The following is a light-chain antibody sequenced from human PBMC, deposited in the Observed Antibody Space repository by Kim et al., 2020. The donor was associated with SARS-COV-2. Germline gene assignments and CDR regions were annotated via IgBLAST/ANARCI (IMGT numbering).Light chain of an antibody. CDR1: SRRSYY. CDR3: NSRDNNDNVL. V-gene: IGLV3-19*01. J-gene: IGLJ2*01. Sequence: VDLGQTVRITCQGDSRRSYYTTWFKQKPGQAPIVVVYGKNNRPSGIPARFSGSSSGNTASLTITGTQAGDEADYYCNSRDNNDNVLFGGGTQLTVL. CDR2: GKN.